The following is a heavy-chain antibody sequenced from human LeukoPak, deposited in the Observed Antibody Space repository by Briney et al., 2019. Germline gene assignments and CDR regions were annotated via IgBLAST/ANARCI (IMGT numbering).Heavy chain of an antibody. J-gene: IGHJ4*02. D-gene: IGHD6-19*01. CDR1: GGTFSSYA. Sequence: ASVKVSCKTSGGTFSSYAFSWVRQAPGQGLEWMGGIIPMFGTTDQAQRFQGRVTISADESTSTAYMELSSLRSEDTAVYYCASPPHPYSSGWYFDYWGQGTLVTVSS. V-gene: IGHV1-69*13. CDR3: ASPPHPYSSGWYFDY. CDR2: IIPMFGTT.